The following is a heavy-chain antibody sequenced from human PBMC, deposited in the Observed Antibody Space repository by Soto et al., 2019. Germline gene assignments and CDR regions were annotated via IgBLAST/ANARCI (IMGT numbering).Heavy chain of an antibody. D-gene: IGHD3-10*01. CDR3: ARGGSLWFGELSAYYYGMDV. Sequence: QVQLVQSGAEVKKPGASVKVSCKASGYTFTGYYMHWVRQAPGQGLEWMGWINPNSGGTNYAQKFQGWVTMTRDTSISTAYMGLSRVRSDDTAVYFCARGGSLWFGELSAYYYGMDVWGQGTTVTVSS. CDR2: INPNSGGT. V-gene: IGHV1-2*04. CDR1: GYTFTGYY. J-gene: IGHJ6*02.